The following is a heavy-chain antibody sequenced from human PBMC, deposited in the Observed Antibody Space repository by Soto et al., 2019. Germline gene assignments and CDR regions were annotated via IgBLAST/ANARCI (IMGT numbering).Heavy chain of an antibody. D-gene: IGHD4-17*01. Sequence: AGGSLRLSCAASGFTLTNYTIHWVRQAPDKGLEWVAVISFRGNNRYYAGFVKGRFTISRDNSKNTLYLQLNSLRVEDTAVYYCARGDFGVNDAFDIWGQGTMVTVS. CDR3: ARGDFGVNDAFDI. CDR2: ISFRGNNR. V-gene: IGHV3-30-3*01. J-gene: IGHJ3*02. CDR1: GFTLTNYT.